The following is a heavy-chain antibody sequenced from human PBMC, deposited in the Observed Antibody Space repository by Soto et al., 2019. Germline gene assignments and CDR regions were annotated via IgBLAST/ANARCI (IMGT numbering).Heavy chain of an antibody. CDR3: AKDREYSSSSFDY. CDR1: GFTFSSYA. D-gene: IGHD6-6*01. J-gene: IGHJ4*02. Sequence: GGSLRLSCAASGFTFSSYAMSWVSQAPGKGLEWVSAISGSGGSTYYADSVKGRFTISRDNSKNTLYLQMNSLRAEDTAVYYCAKDREYSSSSFDYWGQGTLVTVSS. CDR2: ISGSGGST. V-gene: IGHV3-23*01.